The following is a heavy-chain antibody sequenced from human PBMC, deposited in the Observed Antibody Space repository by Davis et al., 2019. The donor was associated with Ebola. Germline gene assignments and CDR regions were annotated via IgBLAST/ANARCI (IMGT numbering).Heavy chain of an antibody. V-gene: IGHV1-18*04. J-gene: IGHJ5*02. Sequence: AASVKVSCKTSGYIFSNYGINWVRQAPGQGLEWMGWISSYNGDTNYAQKLQGRVTMTTDTSTSTAYMELSRLRSDDTAVYYCARSPEIKLTIVLMAVNWFDPWGQGTLVTVSS. CDR3: ARSPEIKLTIVLMAVNWFDP. CDR2: ISSYNGDT. D-gene: IGHD2-8*01. CDR1: GYIFSNYG.